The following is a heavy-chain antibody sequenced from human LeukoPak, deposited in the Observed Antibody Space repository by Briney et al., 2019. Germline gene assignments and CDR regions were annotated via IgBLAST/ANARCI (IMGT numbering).Heavy chain of an antibody. D-gene: IGHD1-26*01. CDR2: IHYSGST. Sequence: SETLSLTCTVSGGSVSSGSYYWNWIRQPPGKGLEWIGYIHYSGSTNYNPSLKSRVTISVDTSKNQFSLKLSSVTAADTAVYCCARSASGNYYLHYWGQGTLVTVSS. CDR1: GGSVSSGSYY. J-gene: IGHJ4*02. CDR3: ARSASGNYYLHY. V-gene: IGHV4-61*01.